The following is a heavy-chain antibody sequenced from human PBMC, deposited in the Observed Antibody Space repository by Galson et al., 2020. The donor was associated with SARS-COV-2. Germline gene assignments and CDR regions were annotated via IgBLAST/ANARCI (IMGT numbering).Heavy chain of an antibody. CDR2: MNPNSGGT. J-gene: IGHJ3*02. CDR1: GYTFTGYY. Sequence: ASVKVSCKASGYTFTGYYMHWVRQAPGQGLEWMGWMNPNSGGTNYAQKFQGRVTMTRDMSISTAYMELSRLTSDDTAVYYCARGGLYYYDSSGYYGDAFDIWGQGTMVTVSS. D-gene: IGHD3-22*01. CDR3: ARGGLYYYDSSGYYGDAFDI. V-gene: IGHV1-2*02.